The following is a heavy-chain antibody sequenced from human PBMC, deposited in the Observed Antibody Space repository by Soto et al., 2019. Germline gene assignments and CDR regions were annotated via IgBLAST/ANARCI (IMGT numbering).Heavy chain of an antibody. J-gene: IGHJ6*02. D-gene: IGHD3-3*01. CDR1: GGSVSSGSYY. CDR3: ARDPAITIFGVVITPTLGMDV. CDR2: IYYSGST. V-gene: IGHV4-61*01. Sequence: SETLSLTCTVSGGSVSSGSYYWSWIRQPPGKGLEWIGYIYYSGSTNYNPSLKSRVTISVDTSKNQFSLKLSSVTAADTAVYYCARDPAITIFGVVITPTLGMDVWGQGTTVTV.